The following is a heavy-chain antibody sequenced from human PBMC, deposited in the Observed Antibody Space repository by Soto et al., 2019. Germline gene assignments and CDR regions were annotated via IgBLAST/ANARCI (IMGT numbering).Heavy chain of an antibody. D-gene: IGHD5-18*01. V-gene: IGHV3-15*07. J-gene: IGHJ4*02. CDR2: IKSNTAGGTT. CDR3: SHGYYQYFNS. Sequence: GGSLRLSCAVSGVTLTDVWMNRVRQAPGKGPEWVGRIKSNTAGGTTDFAAPVKGRFTISRDDSQNTLYLQMDSLKTEDTAVYYCSHGYYQYFNSWGPGTLVTVSS. CDR1: GVTLTDVW.